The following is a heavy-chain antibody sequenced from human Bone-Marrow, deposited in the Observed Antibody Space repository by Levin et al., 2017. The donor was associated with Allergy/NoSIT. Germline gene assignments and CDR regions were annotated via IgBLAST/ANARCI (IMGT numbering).Heavy chain of an antibody. J-gene: IGHJ6*02. CDR1: GYSFSNHG. CDR3: ARNGTTFGVDSRGDGNFNYGMDL. Sequence: GESLKISCKASGYSFSNHGISWVRQAPGQGLEWMGWISGDNGFTNYAQTFQGRVTMTTDTSTRTAYMELKSLRSGDTAVYYCARNGTTFGVDSRGDGNFNYGMDLWGQGTTVIVSS. V-gene: IGHV1-18*01. CDR2: ISGDNGFT. D-gene: IGHD3-3*01.